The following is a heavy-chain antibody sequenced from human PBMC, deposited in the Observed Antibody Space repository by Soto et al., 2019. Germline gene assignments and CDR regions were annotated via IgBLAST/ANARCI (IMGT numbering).Heavy chain of an antibody. CDR1: GCSVAGYS. CDR3: ARQIYHSDTGPISQHYFDT. Sequence: GQSLRISCKGSGCSVAGYSIPWVSQKPGKGLECMGRVDPSDSQTYYSPSFRGHVTISATKSITTVFLQWSSVRASDAAMYYCARQIYHSDTGPISQHYFDTWSQGKPVNVSS. CDR2: VDPSDSQT. J-gene: IGHJ4*02. D-gene: IGHD5-18*01. V-gene: IGHV5-10-1*01.